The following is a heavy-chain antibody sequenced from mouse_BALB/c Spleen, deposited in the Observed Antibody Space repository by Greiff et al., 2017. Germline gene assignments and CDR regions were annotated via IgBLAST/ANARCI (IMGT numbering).Heavy chain of an antibody. CDR2: ILPGSGST. Sequence: VQLVESGAELMKPGASVKISCKATGYTFSSYWIEWVKQRPGHGLEWIGEILPGSGSTNYNEKFKGKATFTADTSSNTAYMQLSSLTSEDSAVYYCAREGQLGLRLAYWGQGTLVTVSA. CDR3: AREGQLGLRLAY. J-gene: IGHJ3*01. V-gene: IGHV1-9*01. CDR1: GYTFSSYW. D-gene: IGHD3-1*01.